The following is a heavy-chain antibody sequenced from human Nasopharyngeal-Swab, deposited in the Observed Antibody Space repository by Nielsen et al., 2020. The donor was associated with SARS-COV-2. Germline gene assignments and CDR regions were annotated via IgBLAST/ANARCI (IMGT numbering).Heavy chain of an antibody. D-gene: IGHD5-12*01. CDR3: VRPEGVATSFKYYFQYGMDV. J-gene: IGHJ6*02. Sequence: KVSCKGSGYSFTRYWIAWVRQMPWKGLEWMGIIYPRDSDTIYSPSFQGQVTISADKSISTAHLQWSSLKASDTAMYYCVRPEGVATSFKYYFQYGMDVWGQGTMVTVPS. CDR2: IYPRDSDT. V-gene: IGHV5-51*01. CDR1: GYSFTRYW.